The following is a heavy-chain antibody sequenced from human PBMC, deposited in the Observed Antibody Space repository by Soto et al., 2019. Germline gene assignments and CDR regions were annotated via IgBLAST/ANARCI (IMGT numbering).Heavy chain of an antibody. J-gene: IGHJ6*02. CDR2: IIPIFGTA. V-gene: IGHV1-69*13. CDR3: ARDQAVIAPSGDYYGMDV. Sequence: VASVKVSCKASGGTFSSYAISWVRQAPGQGLEWMGGIIPIFGTANYAQKFQGRVTITADESTSTAYMELSSLRSEDTAVYYCARDQAVIAPSGDYYGMDVWGQGTKVTVSS. D-gene: IGHD2-21*01. CDR1: GGTFSSYA.